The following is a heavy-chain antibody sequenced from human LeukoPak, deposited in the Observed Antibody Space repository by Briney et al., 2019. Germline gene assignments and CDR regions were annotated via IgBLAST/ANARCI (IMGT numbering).Heavy chain of an antibody. CDR3: ATGGSGSYHNWFDP. CDR2: FDPEDGET. D-gene: IGHD1-26*01. J-gene: IGHJ5*02. CDR1: GYTLTELS. Sequence: GASVKVSCKVSGYTLTELSMHWVRQAPGKGLEWMGGFDPEDGETIYAQKFQGRVTMTEDTSTGTAYMELSSLRSEDTAVYYCATGGSGSYHNWFDPWGQGTLVTVSS. V-gene: IGHV1-24*01.